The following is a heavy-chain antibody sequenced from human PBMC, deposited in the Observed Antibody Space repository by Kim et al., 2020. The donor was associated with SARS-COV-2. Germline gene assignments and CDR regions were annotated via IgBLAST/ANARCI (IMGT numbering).Heavy chain of an antibody. CDR2: MNPNSGNT. J-gene: IGHJ6*04. D-gene: IGHD5-12*01. CDR3: ARGTLVATIFNYYYGMDV. Sequence: ASVKVSCKASGYTFTSYDINWVRQATGQGLEWMGLMNPNSGNTGYAQKFQGRITMTRNTSISTAYMELSSLRSEDTAVYYCARGTLVATIFNYYYGMDVWGRETTVTVSS. V-gene: IGHV1-8*01. CDR1: GYTFTSYD.